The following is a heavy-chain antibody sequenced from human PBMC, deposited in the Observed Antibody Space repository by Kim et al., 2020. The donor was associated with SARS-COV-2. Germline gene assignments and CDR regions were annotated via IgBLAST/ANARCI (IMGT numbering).Heavy chain of an antibody. D-gene: IGHD1-1*01. V-gene: IGHV3-23*01. J-gene: IGHJ2*01. Sequence: GGSLRLSCAASGFNFSYFAMTWVRQAPGKGLEWVSIFKATDGNRYYADSVKGRFTISRDNSESTLFLQMSSLRAEDTAVYYCAKTGRTGWYLDLWAVAPWSLSPQ. CDR1: GFNFSYFA. CDR2: FKATDGNR. CDR3: AKTGRTGWYLDL.